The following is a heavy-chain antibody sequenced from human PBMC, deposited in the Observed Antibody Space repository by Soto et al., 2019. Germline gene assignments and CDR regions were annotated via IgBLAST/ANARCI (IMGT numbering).Heavy chain of an antibody. CDR2: ISYDGSNK. V-gene: IGHV3-30*18. J-gene: IGHJ3*02. CDR3: AKGGSSGWYFVAFDI. CDR1: GFTLSSYG. Sequence: GGSLRLSCAASGFTLSSYGMHWVRQAPGKGLEWVAVISYDGSNKYYADSVKGRFTISRDNSKNTLYLQMNSLRAEDTAVYYCAKGGSSGWYFVAFDIWGQGTMVTVS. D-gene: IGHD6-19*01.